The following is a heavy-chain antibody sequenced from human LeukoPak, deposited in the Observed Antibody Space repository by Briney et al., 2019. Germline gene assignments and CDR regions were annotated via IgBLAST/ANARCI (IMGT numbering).Heavy chain of an antibody. CDR2: ISYDGSNK. Sequence: GGSLRLSCAASGFTFSSYAMHWVRQAPGKGLEWVAVISYDGSNKYYADSVKGRFTISRDNSKNTLHLQMNSLRAEDTAVYYCARVGGRLEWELRFHAFDIWGQGTMVTVSS. CDR1: GFTFSSYA. J-gene: IGHJ3*02. V-gene: IGHV3-30*04. CDR3: ARVGGRLEWELRFHAFDI. D-gene: IGHD1-26*01.